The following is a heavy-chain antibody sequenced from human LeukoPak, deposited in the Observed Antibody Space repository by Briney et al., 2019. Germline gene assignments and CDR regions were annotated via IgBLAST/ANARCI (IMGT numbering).Heavy chain of an antibody. CDR2: IYYSGNT. CDR3: ARGRYYYYVDV. V-gene: IGHV4-59*01. Sequence: TSSETLSLTCTVSGDSISSYYWSWIRQPPGKGLEWIGYIYYSGNTNYNPSLKSRVTTSVDTSKNQFSLKVSSVTAADTAVYYCARGRYYYYVDVWGKGTTVTVSS. CDR1: GDSISSYY. J-gene: IGHJ6*03.